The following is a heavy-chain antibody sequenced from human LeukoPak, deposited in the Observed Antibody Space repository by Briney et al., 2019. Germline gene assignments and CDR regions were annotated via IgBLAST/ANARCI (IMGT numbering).Heavy chain of an antibody. J-gene: IGHJ4*02. D-gene: IGHD2-2*01. CDR1: GYTFTGYY. CDR2: INPNSGGT. V-gene: IGHV1-2*02. CDR3: ARASFISKYCSSTSCSLEY. Sequence: ASVKVSCKASGYTFTGYYMHWVRQAPGQGLEWMGWINPNSGGTNYAQKFQGRVTMTRDTSISTAYMELSRLRSDDTAVYYCARASFISKYCSSTSCSLEYWGQGTLVTASS.